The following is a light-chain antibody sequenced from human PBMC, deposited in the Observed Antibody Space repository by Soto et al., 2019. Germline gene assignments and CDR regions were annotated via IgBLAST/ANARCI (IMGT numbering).Light chain of an antibody. CDR1: SSNIGAGYD. Sequence: QSVLTQPPSVSGAPGQRVTISCTGSSSNIGAGYDVNGYQQLPGTAPKLLIYGNSNRPSGIPDRFSGSKSDTSASLAITGLQAEDEADYYCQSYDSSLSGYVFGTGTKLTVL. CDR3: QSYDSSLSGYV. V-gene: IGLV1-40*01. CDR2: GNS. J-gene: IGLJ1*01.